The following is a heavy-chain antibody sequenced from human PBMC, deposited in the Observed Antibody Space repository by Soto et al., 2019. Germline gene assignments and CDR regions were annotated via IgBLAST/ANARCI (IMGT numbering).Heavy chain of an antibody. CDR3: VKENDRQQLGGNYYYIREV. Sequence: QVQLVQSGAEVKKPGSSVKISCKASGGTFRTNAFSWVRQAPGQGLEWMGGIIPIFPTPDYPQKFQGRVTVTADESTTTTYMALSSLRSEATATYCCVKENDRQQLGGNYYYIREVWCQGTRVSLSS. CDR1: GGTFRTNA. D-gene: IGHD1-1*01. CDR2: IIPIFPTP. J-gene: IGHJ6*02. V-gene: IGHV1-69*12.